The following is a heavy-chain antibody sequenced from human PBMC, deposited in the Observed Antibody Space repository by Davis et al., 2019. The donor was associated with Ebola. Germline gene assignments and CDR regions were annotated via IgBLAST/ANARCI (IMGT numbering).Heavy chain of an antibody. V-gene: IGHV3-48*03. J-gene: IGHJ5*02. Sequence: PGGSLRLSGAASGFTFSSYEMNWVRQAPGKGLEWVSYISSSGSTIYYADSVKGRFTISRDNAKNSLYLQMNSLRAEDTAVYYCARPDYAGWFDPWGQGTLVTVSS. CDR3: ARPDYAGWFDP. CDR1: GFTFSSYE. D-gene: IGHD4-17*01. CDR2: ISSSGSTI.